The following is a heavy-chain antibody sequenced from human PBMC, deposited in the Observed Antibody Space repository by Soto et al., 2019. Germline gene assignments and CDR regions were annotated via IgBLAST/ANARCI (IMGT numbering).Heavy chain of an antibody. CDR1: GFTFSSYW. CDR3: ARKPSYDILTGYYAN. CDR2: IKQDGSEK. Sequence: PGGSLRLACAASGFTFSSYWMSWVRQAPGKGLEWVANIKQDGSEKYYVDSVKGRFTISRDNAKNSLYLQMNSLRAEDTAVYYCARKPSYDILTGYYANWGQGTLVTVSS. J-gene: IGHJ4*02. V-gene: IGHV3-7*05. D-gene: IGHD3-9*01.